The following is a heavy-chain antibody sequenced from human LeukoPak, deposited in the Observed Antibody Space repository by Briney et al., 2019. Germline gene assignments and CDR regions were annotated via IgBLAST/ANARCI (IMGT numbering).Heavy chain of an antibody. Sequence: SVKVSCKASGGTFSSYAISWVRQAPGQGLEWMGGIIPIFGTANYAQKFQSRVTITTDESTSTAYMELSSLRSEDTAVYYCARTAVAGTLPYYFDYWGQGTLVTVSS. CDR3: ARTAVAGTLPYYFDY. CDR1: GGTFSSYA. J-gene: IGHJ4*02. V-gene: IGHV1-69*05. D-gene: IGHD6-19*01. CDR2: IIPIFGTA.